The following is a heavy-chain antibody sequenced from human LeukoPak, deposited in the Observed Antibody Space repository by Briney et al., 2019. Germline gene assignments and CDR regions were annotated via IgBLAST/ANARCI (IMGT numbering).Heavy chain of an antibody. Sequence: PGGSLRLSCAASGFTFSSYGMHWVRQAPGKGLEWVSSISSSSSYIYYADSVKGRFTISRDNAKNSLYLQMNSLRAEDTAVYYCARLFPIFGVVIRGWFDPWGQGTLVTVSS. CDR2: ISSSSSYI. CDR1: GFTFSSYG. V-gene: IGHV3-21*01. J-gene: IGHJ5*02. CDR3: ARLFPIFGVVIRGWFDP. D-gene: IGHD3-3*01.